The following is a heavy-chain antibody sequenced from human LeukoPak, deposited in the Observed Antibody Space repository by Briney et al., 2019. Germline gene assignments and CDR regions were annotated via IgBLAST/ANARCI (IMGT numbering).Heavy chain of an antibody. V-gene: IGHV3-48*01. Sequence: GGSLRLSCAASGFTFSTHAMTWVRQAPGKGLEWISYISSGGPTIYYAASVRGRFTISRDNAKNSLYLQTNSLSGEDTAVYYCARASIVGATAFDYWGQGTLVTVSS. CDR2: ISSGGPTI. D-gene: IGHD1-26*01. CDR1: GFTFSTHA. J-gene: IGHJ4*02. CDR3: ARASIVGATAFDY.